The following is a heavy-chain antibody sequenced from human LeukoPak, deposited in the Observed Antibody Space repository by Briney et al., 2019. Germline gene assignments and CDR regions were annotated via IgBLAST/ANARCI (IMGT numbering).Heavy chain of an antibody. CDR3: VKDKGRDSYNPIFDH. Sequence: GGSLRLSCSASGFTFSNYALHWVRQAPGKGLEYVSALSDNGGITCYTDSVKGRFTISRDNSKNTLYLQMSSLRAEDTAVYYCVKDKGRDSYNPIFDHWGQGTLVTVSS. V-gene: IGHV3-64D*06. D-gene: IGHD5-24*01. CDR1: GFTFSNYA. CDR2: LSDNGGIT. J-gene: IGHJ4*02.